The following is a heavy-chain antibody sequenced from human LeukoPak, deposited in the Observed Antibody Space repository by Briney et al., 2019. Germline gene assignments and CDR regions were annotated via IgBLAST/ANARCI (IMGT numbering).Heavy chain of an antibody. Sequence: SSETLSLTCTVSGGSISSSSYYWGWIRQPPGKGLEWIGSIYYSGSTYYNPSLKSRVTISVDTSKNQFSLKLSSVTAADTAVYYCARASPDSGSYFYYYYMDVWGKGTTVTISS. V-gene: IGHV4-39*01. D-gene: IGHD1-26*01. J-gene: IGHJ6*03. CDR3: ARASPDSGSYFYYYYMDV. CDR1: GGSISSSSYY. CDR2: IYYSGST.